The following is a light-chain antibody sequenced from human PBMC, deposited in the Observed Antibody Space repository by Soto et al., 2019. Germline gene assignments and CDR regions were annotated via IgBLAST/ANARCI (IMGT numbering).Light chain of an antibody. CDR1: TGAVTSGYY. Sequence: QAVVTQEPSLTVSPGGTVTLTCASSTGAVTSGYYPNWFQQKPGQAPRSLIYNTIKKHSWTPARFSGTLLEGKAALTLSGAQHEDEADYYCLLYFGGAQVVFGGGTKLTVL. CDR3: LLYFGGAQVV. J-gene: IGLJ3*02. V-gene: IGLV7-43*01. CDR2: NTI.